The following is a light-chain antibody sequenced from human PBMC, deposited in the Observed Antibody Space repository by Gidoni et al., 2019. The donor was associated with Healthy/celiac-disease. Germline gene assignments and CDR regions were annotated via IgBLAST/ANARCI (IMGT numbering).Light chain of an antibody. Sequence: DIQMTQSPSTLSASVGDRVTITCRARQSISSWLAWYQQKPGKAPKLLIYKASSLESGVPSRFSGSGSGTEFTLTISSLQPDDFATYYCQQYNTILGTFGQGTKLEIK. CDR1: QSISSW. V-gene: IGKV1-5*03. CDR3: QQYNTILGT. CDR2: KAS. J-gene: IGKJ2*01.